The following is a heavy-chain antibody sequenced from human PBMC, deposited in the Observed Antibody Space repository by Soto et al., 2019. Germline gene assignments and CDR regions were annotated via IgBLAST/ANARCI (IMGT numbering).Heavy chain of an antibody. V-gene: IGHV2-5*02. J-gene: IGHJ4*02. CDR1: VFALTTSGGS. D-gene: IGHD3-16*01. CDR3: THRMAWGGGDYFDF. Sequence: QITLKESGPTLVKPTQTLTLTCTFSVFALTTSGGSVGWIRQPPGKALEWLALIYWDDDKRYSPSLKSRLTNTEATPKTRLVPKITNLDPVHSSPFYCTHRMAWGGGDYFDFWGQGTLVTVSS. CDR2: IYWDDDK.